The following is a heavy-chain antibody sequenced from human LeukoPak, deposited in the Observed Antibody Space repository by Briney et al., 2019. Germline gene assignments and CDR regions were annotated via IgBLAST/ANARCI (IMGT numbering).Heavy chain of an antibody. CDR1: GFTFSSHD. V-gene: IGHV3-23*01. CDR3: AKVKAPYYYDSRKIPHYAFDI. Sequence: GGSLTLSCTASGFTFSSHDMSWVRQAPGKGLEWVSAMCGSGGSTYYADLERRLFTISRDSTKHSSYLQMNSLRAEAAAVYYCAKVKAPYYYDSRKIPHYAFDIWGQGTMVTVSS. CDR2: MCGSGGST. J-gene: IGHJ3*02. D-gene: IGHD3-22*01.